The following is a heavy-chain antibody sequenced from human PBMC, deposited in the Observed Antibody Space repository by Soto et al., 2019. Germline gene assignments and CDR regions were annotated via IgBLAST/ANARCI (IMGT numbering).Heavy chain of an antibody. CDR1: GYTFTGYY. V-gene: IGHV1-2*04. J-gene: IGHJ4*02. D-gene: IGHD5-12*01. CDR2: INPNSGGT. CDR3: ARVFGTEYSGYDFSMGAFDY. Sequence: QVQLVQSGAEVKKPGASVKVSCKASGYTFTGYYMHWVRQAPGQGLEWMGWINPNSGGTNYAQKFQGWVTMTRDTSISTAYMELSRLRSDDTAVYYCARVFGTEYSGYDFSMGAFDYWGQGTLVTVSS.